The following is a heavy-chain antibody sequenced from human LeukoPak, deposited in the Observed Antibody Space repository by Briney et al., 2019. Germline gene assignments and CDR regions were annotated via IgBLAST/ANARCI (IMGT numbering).Heavy chain of an antibody. Sequence: GGSLRLSCAASGFDLSTYEMNWVRQAPGKGLEWIADITISGHTKNYADSVKGRFIISRDNARTSLYLQMNSLRVEDTGVYYCARGDPHADLWGQGTLVTVSS. CDR2: ITISGHTK. V-gene: IGHV3-48*03. CDR1: GFDLSTYE. J-gene: IGHJ5*02. CDR3: ARGDPHADL.